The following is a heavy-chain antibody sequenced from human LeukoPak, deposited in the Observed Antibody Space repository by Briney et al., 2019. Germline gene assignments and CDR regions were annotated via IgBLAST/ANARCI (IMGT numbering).Heavy chain of an antibody. CDR1: GGTFSSYT. Sequence: SVKVSCKASGGTFSSYTISWVRQAPGQGLEWMGRIIPIFGTANYAQKFQGRVTITTDESTSTAYMELSSLRSEDTAVYYCASGDDYGDYVPLLAPFDIWGQGTMVTVSS. V-gene: IGHV1-69*05. CDR2: IIPIFGTA. D-gene: IGHD4-17*01. CDR3: ASGDDYGDYVPLLAPFDI. J-gene: IGHJ3*02.